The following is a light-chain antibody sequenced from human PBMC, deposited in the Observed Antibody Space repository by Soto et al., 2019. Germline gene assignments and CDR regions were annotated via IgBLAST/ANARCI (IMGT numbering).Light chain of an antibody. Sequence: EIVMTQSPDTLFLSPGESATLSCRSSHSVSSHVAWYQPTPGQAPRVLLYGASTRATGIPVRFSGSGFGTEFTLTISSLQSEDFAVYYCQQYKNWPLFGQGTRLEIK. J-gene: IGKJ5*01. CDR3: QQYKNWPL. CDR2: GAS. V-gene: IGKV3-15*01. CDR1: HSVSSH.